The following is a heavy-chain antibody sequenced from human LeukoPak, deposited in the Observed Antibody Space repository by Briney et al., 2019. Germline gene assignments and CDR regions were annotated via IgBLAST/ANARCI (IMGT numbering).Heavy chain of an antibody. CDR3: ARDRAVVVVRGFDP. V-gene: IGHV1-69*05. CDR2: IIPIFGTA. D-gene: IGHD2-15*01. Sequence: SVKVSCKASGGTFSSYAISWVRQAPGQGLEWMGGIIPIFGTANYAQKFQGRVTITTDESTSTAYMELSSLRSDDTAVYYCARDRAVVVVRGFDPWGQGTLVTVSS. CDR1: GGTFSSYA. J-gene: IGHJ5*02.